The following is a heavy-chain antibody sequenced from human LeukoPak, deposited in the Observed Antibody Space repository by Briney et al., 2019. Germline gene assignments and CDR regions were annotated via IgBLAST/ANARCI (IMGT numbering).Heavy chain of an antibody. CDR1: GGSISSSSYY. CDR3: ARLRDEGGRDGYNWDAFDI. CDR2: IYYSGST. Sequence: SETLSLTCTVSGGSISSSSYYWGWIRQPPGKGLEWIGSIYYSGSTYYNPSLKSRVTISVDTSKNQFSLKLSSVTAADTAVYYCARLRDEGGRDGYNWDAFDIWGQGTMVTVSS. J-gene: IGHJ3*02. D-gene: IGHD5-24*01. V-gene: IGHV4-39*01.